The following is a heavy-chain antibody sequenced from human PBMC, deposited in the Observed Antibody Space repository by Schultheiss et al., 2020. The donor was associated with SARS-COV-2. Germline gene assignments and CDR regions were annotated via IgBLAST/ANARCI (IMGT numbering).Heavy chain of an antibody. CDR3: ATTAVAHDY. CDR1: GGSISSGDSY. J-gene: IGHJ4*02. Sequence: LRLSCTVSGGSISSGDSYWSWIRQPPGKGLEWIGYIYYSGSTHYNPSLKSRVTISVDTSKNQFSLKLSSVTAADTAVYYCATTAVAHDYWGQGTLVTVSS. D-gene: IGHD6-19*01. V-gene: IGHV4-30-4*01. CDR2: IYYSGST.